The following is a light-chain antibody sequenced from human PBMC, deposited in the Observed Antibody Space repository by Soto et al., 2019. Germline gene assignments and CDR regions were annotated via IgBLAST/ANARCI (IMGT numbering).Light chain of an antibody. J-gene: IGLJ1*01. CDR2: EVN. CDR1: SSDVGGYNY. Sequence: QSELTQPPSASGSAGQSVAISCTGTSSDVGGYNYVSWYQQHPGKAPKLMIYEVNKRPSGVPDRFSGSKSGNTASLTASGLQAEDEADYYCSSYAGSSNVFGTGTKVTVL. V-gene: IGLV2-8*01. CDR3: SSYAGSSNV.